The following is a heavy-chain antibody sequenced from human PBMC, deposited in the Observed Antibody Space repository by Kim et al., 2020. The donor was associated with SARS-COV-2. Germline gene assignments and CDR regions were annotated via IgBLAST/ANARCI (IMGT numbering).Heavy chain of an antibody. CDR2: INHSGST. CDR3: ARDRNYYEYAFDI. J-gene: IGHJ3*02. D-gene: IGHD3-22*01. Sequence: SETLSLTCAVYGGSFSGYYWSWIRQPPGKGLEWIGEINHSGSTNYNPSLKSRVTISVDTSKNQFSLKLSSVTAADTAVYYCARDRNYYEYAFDIWGQGTMVTVSS. CDR1: GGSFSGYY. V-gene: IGHV4-34*01.